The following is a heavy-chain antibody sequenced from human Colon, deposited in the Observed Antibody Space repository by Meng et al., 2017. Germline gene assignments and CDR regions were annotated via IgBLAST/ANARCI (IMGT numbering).Heavy chain of an antibody. V-gene: IGHV4-4*02. Sequence: QVQLQESGPGLVKPSGTLSLTRAVSGGSISSSKWWSWVRQAPGKGLEWIGEIYHSGTTNYNPSLESRVTISVDTSKNQFSLNLTSVTAADTAVYYCARVGVVTQVLDYWGQGTLVTVSS. CDR3: ARVGVVTQVLDY. J-gene: IGHJ4*02. CDR2: IYHSGTT. CDR1: GGSISSSKW. D-gene: IGHD2-2*01.